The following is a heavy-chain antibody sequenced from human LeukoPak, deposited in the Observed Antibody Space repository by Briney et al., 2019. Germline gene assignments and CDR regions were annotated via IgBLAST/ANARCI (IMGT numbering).Heavy chain of an antibody. Sequence: GGSLRLSCAASGFTFNNYAMSWVRQPPGKGLEWVASIKHDGSEKYYVDSVRGRFTISRDNTKNSLYLQMSSLRAEDTAVYYCATDRGWRTSGYYLYYFEYWGQGTLVTFSS. CDR2: IKHDGSEK. D-gene: IGHD3-3*01. V-gene: IGHV3-7*01. CDR1: GFTFNNYA. J-gene: IGHJ4*02. CDR3: ATDRGWRTSGYYLYYFEY.